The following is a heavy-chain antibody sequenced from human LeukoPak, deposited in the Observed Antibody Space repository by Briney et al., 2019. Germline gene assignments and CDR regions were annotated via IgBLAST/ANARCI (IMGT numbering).Heavy chain of an antibody. D-gene: IGHD4-17*01. Sequence: GGSLRLSCAASGFTFSSYEMNSVRQAPGKGLEWVSYISSSGSTIYYADSVKGRFTISRDNAKNSLYLQMNSLRAEDTAVYYCARDRPTVTTDFDYWGQGTLVTVSS. CDR1: GFTFSSYE. V-gene: IGHV3-48*03. CDR2: ISSSGSTI. CDR3: ARDRPTVTTDFDY. J-gene: IGHJ4*02.